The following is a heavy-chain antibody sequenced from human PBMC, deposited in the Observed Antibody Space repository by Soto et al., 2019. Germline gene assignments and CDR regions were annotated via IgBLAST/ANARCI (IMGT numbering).Heavy chain of an antibody. J-gene: IGHJ6*03. D-gene: IGHD5-18*01. CDR3: ARDRFADTAMVPPLYMDV. CDR1: GFTFSDYY. CDR2: ISSSSSTI. Sequence: GGSLRLSCAASGFTFSDYYMTWIRQAPGKGLEWVSYISSSSSTIYYAASVKGRFTISRDNAKNSLYLQMNSLRAEDTALYYCARDRFADTAMVPPLYMDVWGKGTTVTVSS. V-gene: IGHV3-11*01.